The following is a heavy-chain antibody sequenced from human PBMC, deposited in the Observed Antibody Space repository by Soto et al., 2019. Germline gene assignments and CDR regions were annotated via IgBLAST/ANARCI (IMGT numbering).Heavy chain of an antibody. CDR2: ITSNGGTT. D-gene: IGHD2-21*02. Sequence: EVQLVESGGGLVQPGGSLRLSCAASGFRFSKYAMQWVRQAPGKGLEDVSAITSNGGTTYYANSVKGRFTISRDNSKNTLYLQLGSLKAEDMAVYYCALRFVVVTALPLAYAMDVWGQGTTVTVSS. CDR3: ALRFVVVTALPLAYAMDV. J-gene: IGHJ6*02. CDR1: GFRFSKYA. V-gene: IGHV3-64*01.